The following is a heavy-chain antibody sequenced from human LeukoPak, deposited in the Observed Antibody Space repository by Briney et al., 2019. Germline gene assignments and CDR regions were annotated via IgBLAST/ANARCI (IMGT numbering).Heavy chain of an antibody. V-gene: IGHV3-21*01. CDR1: GFTFSSYS. J-gene: IGHJ3*02. CDR2: ISSSSSYI. Sequence: GESLTLSCAASGFTFSSYSMIWVRQAPGKGLEWVSYISSSSSYIYYPDSVKGRFTIARDNAKNSLYLQMNSLRAEDTAVYYCAREGAGAFDIWGQGTMVTVSS. D-gene: IGHD1-26*01. CDR3: AREGAGAFDI.